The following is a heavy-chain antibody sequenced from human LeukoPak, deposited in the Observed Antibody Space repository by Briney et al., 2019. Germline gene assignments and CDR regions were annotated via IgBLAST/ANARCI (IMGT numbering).Heavy chain of an antibody. CDR3: ARSEVDWNHYYFDY. V-gene: IGHV4-59*01. D-gene: IGHD1-1*01. CDR2: IYYSGST. CDR1: GGSISSYY. Sequence: KPSETLSLTCTVSGGSISSYYWSWIRQPPGKGLEWIGYIYYSGSTNYNPSLKSRVTISVDTSKNQFSLKLSSVTAADTAVYYCARSEVDWNHYYFDYWGQGTLVTVSS. J-gene: IGHJ4*02.